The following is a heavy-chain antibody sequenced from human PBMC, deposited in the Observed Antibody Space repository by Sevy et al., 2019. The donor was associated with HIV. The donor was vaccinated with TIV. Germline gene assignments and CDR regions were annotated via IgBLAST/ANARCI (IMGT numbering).Heavy chain of an antibody. V-gene: IGHV3-30-3*01. CDR3: ARGTLAAAGYYYYYGMDV. CDR1: GFTFSSYA. D-gene: IGHD6-13*01. Sequence: GGCLRLSCAASGFTFSSYAMHWVRQAPGKGLERVAVISYDGSNKYYADSVKGRFTISRDNSKNTLYLQMNSLRAEDTAVHYCARGTLAAAGYYYYYGMDVWGQGTTVTVSS. J-gene: IGHJ6*02. CDR2: ISYDGSNK.